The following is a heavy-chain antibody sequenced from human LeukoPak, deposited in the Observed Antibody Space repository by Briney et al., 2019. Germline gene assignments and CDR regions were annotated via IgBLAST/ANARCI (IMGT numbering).Heavy chain of an antibody. J-gene: IGHJ4*02. CDR2: IYYSGST. CDR3: ARAGTGDWY. V-gene: IGHV4-30-4*08. D-gene: IGHD7-27*01. Sequence: SETLSLTCAVSGGSISSGGYSWSWIRQPPGKGLEWIGYIYYSGSTYYNPSLKSRVTISVDTSKNQFSLKLSSVTAADTAVYYCARAGTGDWYWGQGTLVTVSS. CDR1: GGSISSGGYS.